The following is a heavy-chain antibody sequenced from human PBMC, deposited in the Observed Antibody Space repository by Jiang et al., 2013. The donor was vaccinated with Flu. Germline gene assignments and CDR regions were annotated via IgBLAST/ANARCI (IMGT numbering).Heavy chain of an antibody. J-gene: IGHJ4*02. Sequence: GGSLRLSCAASGFTFSSYSMNWVRQAPGKGLEWVSSISSSSSYIYYADSVKGRFTISRDNAKNSLYLQMNSLRAEDTAVYYCARVNDTTAPFDYWGQGTLVTVSS. CDR1: GFTFSSYS. V-gene: IGHV3-21*01. D-gene: IGHD4-11*01. CDR2: ISSSSSYI. CDR3: ARVNDTTAPFDY.